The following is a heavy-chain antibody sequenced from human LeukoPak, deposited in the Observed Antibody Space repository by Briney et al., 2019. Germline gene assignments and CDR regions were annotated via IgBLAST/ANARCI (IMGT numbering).Heavy chain of an antibody. V-gene: IGHV3-30*04. J-gene: IGHJ4*02. CDR3: AKTPTPPTYYDIFLSEGVWDEPYY. CDR2: ISYDGSNK. D-gene: IGHD3-9*01. CDR1: GLPFSSYA. Sequence: PGGSLRLSCAASGLPFSSYAMNWVRQAPGKGLGWVAVISYDGSNKYYADAVKGRFTISRDNSKNTLYLQMNSLRAEDTAVYYCAKTPTPPTYYDIFLSEGVWDEPYYWGQGTLVTVSS.